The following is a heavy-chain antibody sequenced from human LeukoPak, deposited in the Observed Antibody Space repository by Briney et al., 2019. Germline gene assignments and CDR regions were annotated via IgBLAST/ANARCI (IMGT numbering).Heavy chain of an antibody. Sequence: PSQTLCLTCTVSGGSISSSDYSWTWIRQHPGKGLEWIGYISYNGSTYYRPSLKSRVTISADTSKSQFFLKLTSVTAADTAIYYCARKVVPVGVPAGWFDPWGQGTLVIVSS. CDR2: ISYNGST. D-gene: IGHD2-2*01. V-gene: IGHV4-31*03. CDR1: GGSISSSDYS. CDR3: ARKVVPVGVPAGWFDP. J-gene: IGHJ5*02.